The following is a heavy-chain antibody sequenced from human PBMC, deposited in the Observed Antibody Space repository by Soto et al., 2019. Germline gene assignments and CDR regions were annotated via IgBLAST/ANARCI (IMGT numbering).Heavy chain of an antibody. J-gene: IGHJ4*02. CDR3: AKDLMRGSTSLSFDY. CDR2: ISAYNGNT. Sequence: GASVKVSCKASGYTFTSYGISWVRQAPGQGLEWMGWISAYNGNTNYAQKLQGRVTITRDKSKNTLYLQMNSLRAEDTAVYYCAKDLMRGSTSLSFDYWGQGTLVTVSS. CDR1: GYTFTSYG. V-gene: IGHV1-18*01. D-gene: IGHD2-2*01.